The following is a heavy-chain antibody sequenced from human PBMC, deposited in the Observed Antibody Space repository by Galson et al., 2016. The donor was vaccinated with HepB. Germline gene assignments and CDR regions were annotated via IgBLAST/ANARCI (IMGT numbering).Heavy chain of an antibody. Sequence: SETLSLTCTVSGGSISSYYWSWIRQPPGKGLAWIGYIHYRLSTNYDPSLTSRVTISVDTSKNQFSLKLTSVTAADTALYYCAGRYYDFWSGYYREYWGQGTLVIVSS. V-gene: IGHV4-59*01. J-gene: IGHJ4*01. CDR2: IHYRLST. D-gene: IGHD3-3*01. CDR3: AGRYYDFWSGYYREY. CDR1: GGSISSYY.